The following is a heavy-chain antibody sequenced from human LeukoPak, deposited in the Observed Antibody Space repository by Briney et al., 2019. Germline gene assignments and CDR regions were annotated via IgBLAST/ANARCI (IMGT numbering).Heavy chain of an antibody. V-gene: IGHV4-59*01. CDR3: ARRGWNGPYTWFDP. CDR1: GGSLSNFY. J-gene: IGHJ5*02. Sequence: SETLSLTCTVSGGSLSNFYWSWIRQSPGKGLEWIGYFYSGRSTNYNPSLKGRVIISADMSKNQFSLKLSSVTAADTAIYYCARRGWNGPYTWFDPWGQGTLVTVSS. CDR2: FYSGRST. D-gene: IGHD1-1*01.